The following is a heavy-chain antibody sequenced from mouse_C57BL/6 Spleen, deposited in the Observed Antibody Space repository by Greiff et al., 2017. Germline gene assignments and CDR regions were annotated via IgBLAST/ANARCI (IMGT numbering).Heavy chain of an antibody. CDR3: TRDQDYYGSSPSWFAY. CDR2: ISSGGDYI. CDR1: GFTFSSYA. D-gene: IGHD1-1*01. J-gene: IGHJ3*01. Sequence: DVQLVESGEGLVKPGGSLKLSCAASGFTFSSYAMSWVRQTPEKRLEWVAYISSGGDYIYYADTVKGRFTISRDNARNTLYLQMSSLKSEDTAMYYCTRDQDYYGSSPSWFAYWGQGTLVTVSA. V-gene: IGHV5-9-1*02.